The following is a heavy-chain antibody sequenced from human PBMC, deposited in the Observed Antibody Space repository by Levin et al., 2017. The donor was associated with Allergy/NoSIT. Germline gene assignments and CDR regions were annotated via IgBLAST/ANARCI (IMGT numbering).Heavy chain of an antibody. CDR3: AAPWGDMLFASPGY. J-gene: IGHJ4*02. CDR1: GLNFGKYG. V-gene: IGHV3-30*03. Sequence: GGSLRLSCAASGLNFGKYGIHWVRQAPGKGLEWVTFISYDGANKNYAESVRGRFTISKDNSQNTAFLQMNNLRREDTAVYYCAAPWGDMLFASPGYWGQGSLVTVSS. D-gene: IGHD3-16*01. CDR2: ISYDGANK.